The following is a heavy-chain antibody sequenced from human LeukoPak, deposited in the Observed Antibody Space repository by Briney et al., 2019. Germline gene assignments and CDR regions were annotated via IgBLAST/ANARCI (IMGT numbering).Heavy chain of an antibody. CDR2: IYYSGST. CDR1: GGSISSSSYY. CDR3: VDVKMLWYYFDH. Sequence: SETLSLTCTVSGGSISSSSYYWRWIRQPPGKGLEGIESIYYSGSTFFSPSLKSRVTISLDTSKNQFSLKLSSATAADTAVYYWVDVKMLWYYFDHWGQGTLVTVSS. D-gene: IGHD2-8*01. J-gene: IGHJ4*02. V-gene: IGHV4-39*07.